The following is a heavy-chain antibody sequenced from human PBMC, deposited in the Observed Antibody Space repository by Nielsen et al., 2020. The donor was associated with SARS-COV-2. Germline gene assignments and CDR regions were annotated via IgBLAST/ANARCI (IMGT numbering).Heavy chain of an antibody. CDR1: GYTFTSYG. CDR2: ISAYNGNT. V-gene: IGHV1-18*01. J-gene: IGHJ5*02. Sequence: ASVKVSCKASGYTFTSYGISWVRQAPGQGLEWMGWISAYNGNTNYAQKLQGRVTMTTDTSTSTAYMELRSLRSDDTAVYYCARERRAYNWNPRENWFDPWGQGTLVTVSS. D-gene: IGHD1-20*01. CDR3: ARERRAYNWNPRENWFDP.